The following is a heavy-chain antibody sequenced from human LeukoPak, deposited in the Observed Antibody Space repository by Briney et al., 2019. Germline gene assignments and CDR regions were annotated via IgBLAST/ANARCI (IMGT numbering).Heavy chain of an antibody. CDR1: GGSISGYY. Sequence: SETLSLTCTVSGGSISGYYWSWIRQPPGKGLEWIGYIYYSGSTNYNPSHKSRVTISVDTSKNQFSLKLSSVTAADTAVYYCARLTGELRPPTFDYWGQGTLVTVSS. V-gene: IGHV4-59*08. J-gene: IGHJ4*02. CDR2: IYYSGST. D-gene: IGHD3-16*01. CDR3: ARLTGELRPPTFDY.